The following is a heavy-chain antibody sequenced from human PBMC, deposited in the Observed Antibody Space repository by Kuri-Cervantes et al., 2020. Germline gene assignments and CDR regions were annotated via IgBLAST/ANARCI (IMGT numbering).Heavy chain of an antibody. CDR3: ARARYDSSGYYLGYYYYHYGMDV. J-gene: IGHJ6*02. V-gene: IGHV3-21*01. Sequence: GESLKISCAASGFTFSSYSMNWVRQAPGKGLEWVSSISSSSSYIYYADSVKGRFTISRDNAKNSLYLQMNSLRAEDTAVYYCARARYDSSGYYLGYYYYHYGMDVWGQGTTVTVSS. D-gene: IGHD3-22*01. CDR2: ISSSSSYI. CDR1: GFTFSSYS.